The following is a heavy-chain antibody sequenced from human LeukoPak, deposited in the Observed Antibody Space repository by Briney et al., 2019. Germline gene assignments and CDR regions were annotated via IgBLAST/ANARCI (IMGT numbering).Heavy chain of an antibody. CDR3: ANHKVLWFGELPDY. CDR1: GFTFSSYG. Sequence: GGTLRLSCAASGFTFSSYGMSWVRQAPGKGLEWVSAISGSGGSTYYADSVKGRFTISRDNSKNTLHLQMNSLRAEDTAVYYCANHKVLWFGELPDYWGQGTLVTVSS. J-gene: IGHJ4*02. V-gene: IGHV3-23*01. CDR2: ISGSGGST. D-gene: IGHD3-10*01.